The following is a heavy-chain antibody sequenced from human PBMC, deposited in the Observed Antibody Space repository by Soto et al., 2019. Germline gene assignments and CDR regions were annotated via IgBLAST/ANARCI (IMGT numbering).Heavy chain of an antibody. V-gene: IGHV4-34*01. D-gene: IGHD5-18*01. CDR1: GGSFSGYY. J-gene: IGHJ4*02. CDR3: ASLDTAMVTRFDY. Sequence: SETLSLTCAVYGGSFSGYYWSWIRHPPGKGLEWIGEINHSGSTNYNPSLKSRVTISVDTSKNQFSLKLSSVTAADTAVYYCASLDTAMVTRFDYWGQGTLVTVSS. CDR2: INHSGST.